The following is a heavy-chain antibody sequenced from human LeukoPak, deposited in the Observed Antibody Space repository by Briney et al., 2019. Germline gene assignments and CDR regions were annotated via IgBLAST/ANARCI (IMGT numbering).Heavy chain of an antibody. J-gene: IGHJ4*02. Sequence: PSETLSLTCTVSGGSISSSSYYWGWIRQPPGKGLEWVSAISGSGGSTYYADSVKGRFTISRDNSKNTPYLQMNSLRAEDTAVYYCAKDLAYYDSSGYSSGGQGTLVTVSS. CDR2: ISGSGGST. V-gene: IGHV3-23*01. D-gene: IGHD3-22*01. CDR1: GGSISSSSYY. CDR3: AKDLAYYDSSGYSS.